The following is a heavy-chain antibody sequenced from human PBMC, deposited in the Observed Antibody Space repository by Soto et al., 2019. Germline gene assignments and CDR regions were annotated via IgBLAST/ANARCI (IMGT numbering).Heavy chain of an antibody. J-gene: IGHJ4*02. Sequence: QLQLQESGPGLVKPSETLSLTCTVSGGSISSSSYYWGWIRQPPGKGLEWIGSIYYSGSTYYNPSLKSRVTISVDTSKNQFSLKLSSVTAADTAVYYCARHGDIVVVTVDYWGQGTLVTVSS. CDR2: IYYSGST. CDR3: ARHGDIVVVTVDY. D-gene: IGHD2-21*02. V-gene: IGHV4-39*01. CDR1: GGSISSSSYY.